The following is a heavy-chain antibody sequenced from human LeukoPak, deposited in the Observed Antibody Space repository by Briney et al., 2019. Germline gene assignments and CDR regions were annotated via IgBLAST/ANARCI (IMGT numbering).Heavy chain of an antibody. J-gene: IGHJ4*02. Sequence: PGGSLRLSCAASGFTFDDYGMSWVRQAPGKGLEWVSGINWNGGSTGYADSVKGRFTISRDNAKNSLYLQMNSLRAEDTAVYYCARDRGSSTSDYFDYWGQGTLVTVSS. CDR3: ARDRGSSTSDYFDY. V-gene: IGHV3-20*04. CDR2: INWNGGST. D-gene: IGHD2-2*01. CDR1: GFTFDDYG.